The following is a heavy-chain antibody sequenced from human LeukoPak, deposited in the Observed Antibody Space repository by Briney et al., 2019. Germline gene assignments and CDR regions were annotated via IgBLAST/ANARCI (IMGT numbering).Heavy chain of an antibody. V-gene: IGHV3-23*01. CDR2: VSGSGDNT. J-gene: IGHJ4*02. Sequence: GGSLRLSCAASGFTFNNYAMNWVRQAPGKGLEWVSSVSGSGDNTYYADSVKGRFTISRDNSKNTLYLQMNSLRAEDTAVYFCARDGSLPDYWGQGTLVTVSS. CDR3: ARDGSLPDY. CDR1: GFTFNNYA.